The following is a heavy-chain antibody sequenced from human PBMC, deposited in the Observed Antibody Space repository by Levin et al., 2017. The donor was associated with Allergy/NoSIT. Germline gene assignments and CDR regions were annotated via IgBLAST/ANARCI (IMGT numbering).Heavy chain of an antibody. V-gene: IGHV3-74*01. CDR1: GFTFSSYW. CDR3: AREDLSDSGDYYYYGMDV. J-gene: IGHJ6*02. Sequence: GGSLRLSCAASGFTFSSYWMHWVRQAPGKGLVWVSRINSDGSSTSYADSVKGRFTISRDNAKNTLYLQMNSLRAEDTAVYYCAREDLSDSGDYYYYGMDVWGQGTTVTVSS. D-gene: IGHD3-10*01. CDR2: INSDGSST.